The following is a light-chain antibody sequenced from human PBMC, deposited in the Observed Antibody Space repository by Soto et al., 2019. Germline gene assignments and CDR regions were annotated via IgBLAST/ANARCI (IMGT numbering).Light chain of an antibody. Sequence: EIVLTQSPGTLSLSPGERATLSCRASQSVSSSYLAWYQQKPGQAPRLLIYGASNRATGIPDRFSGSGSGTDFTLTISSLQSEDFAVYYCQQYNNWLPKFGQGTKVDIK. CDR2: GAS. CDR1: QSVSSSY. J-gene: IGKJ1*01. CDR3: QQYNNWLPK. V-gene: IGKV3-20*01.